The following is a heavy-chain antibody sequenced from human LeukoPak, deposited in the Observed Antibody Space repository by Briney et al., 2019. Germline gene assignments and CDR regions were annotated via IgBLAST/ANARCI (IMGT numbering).Heavy chain of an antibody. CDR1: GGSFSGYY. CDR2: INHSGST. CDR3: ARGRRRVTMIVVTYFQH. Sequence: SETLSLTCAVYGGSFSGYYWGWIRQPPGKGLEWIGEINHSGSTNYNPSLKSRVTISVDTSKNQFSLKLSSVTAADTAVYYCARGRRRVTMIVVTYFQHWGQGTLVTVSS. J-gene: IGHJ1*01. D-gene: IGHD3-22*01. V-gene: IGHV4-34*01.